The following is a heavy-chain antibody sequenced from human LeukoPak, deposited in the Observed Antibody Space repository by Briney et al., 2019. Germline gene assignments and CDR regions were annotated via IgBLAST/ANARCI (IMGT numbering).Heavy chain of an antibody. D-gene: IGHD1-26*01. J-gene: IGHJ4*02. CDR2: IRYDGSDK. CDR3: ARDRSGSYNYFDY. Sequence: PGGSLRLSCAASGFTFRSYVMLWVRQAPGKGLEWVAFIRYDGSDKYYADSVKGRFTISRDNSKNTLYLQMNSLRAEDTAVYYCARDRSGSYNYFDYWGQGTLVTVSS. CDR1: GFTFRSYV. V-gene: IGHV3-30*02.